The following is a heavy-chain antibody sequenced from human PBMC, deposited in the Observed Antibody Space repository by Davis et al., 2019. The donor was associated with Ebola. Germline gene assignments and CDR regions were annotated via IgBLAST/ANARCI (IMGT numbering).Heavy chain of an antibody. V-gene: IGHV4-61*01. CDR1: GGSVSSGYYY. J-gene: IGHJ4*02. Sequence: MPSETLSLTCTVSGGSVSSGYYYWSWVRQPPGKGLEWIGYIYYSGSTKNNPSLKSRVTISVDTSKNQFSLKLSSVTAADTAVYYCARKTTYYYDSSGYYSRGDFDYWGQGTLVTVSS. CDR2: IYYSGST. CDR3: ARKTTYYYDSSGYYSRGDFDY. D-gene: IGHD3-22*01.